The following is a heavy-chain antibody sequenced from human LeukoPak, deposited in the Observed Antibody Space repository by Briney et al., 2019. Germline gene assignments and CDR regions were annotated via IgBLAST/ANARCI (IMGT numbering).Heavy chain of an antibody. V-gene: IGHV3-9*01. CDR1: GFTFDDYA. CDR3: AKDDLAGTFRFDP. CDR2: ISWNSGSI. J-gene: IGHJ5*02. D-gene: IGHD6-19*01. Sequence: GRSLRLSCAASGFTFDDYAMHWVRQAPGKGLEWVSGISWNSGSIGYADSVKGRFTISRDNAKNSLYLQMNSLRAEDTALYYCAKDDLAGTFRFDPWGQGTLVTVSS.